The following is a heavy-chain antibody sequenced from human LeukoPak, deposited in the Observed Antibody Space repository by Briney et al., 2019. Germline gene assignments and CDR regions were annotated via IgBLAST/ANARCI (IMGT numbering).Heavy chain of an antibody. CDR2: INARGDT. V-gene: IGHV4-34*01. D-gene: IGHD2-2*01. Sequence: PSETLSLTCAVYGWSFNDYYWNWIRQPPGKGLEWIGEINARGDTNYNPSLKSRVTISVDTSKKQFSLRFTSTIAADTAVYYCVRGRVPDARGYNWFDPWGQGTLVTVSS. CDR1: GWSFNDYY. CDR3: VRGRVPDARGYNWFDP. J-gene: IGHJ5*02.